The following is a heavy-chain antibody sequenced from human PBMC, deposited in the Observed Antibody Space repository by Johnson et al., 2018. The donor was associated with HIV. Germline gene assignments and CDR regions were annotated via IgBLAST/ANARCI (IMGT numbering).Heavy chain of an antibody. Sequence: QLVESGGGLIQPGGSLRLSCAASGFTVSSNYMSWVRQAPGKGLEWVSVIYNDGNTYYADSVKGRFTISRDNSKNTLYLQMNSLRAEDTAVYYCARDLRYSGYEYAFDIWGQGTMVTVSS. D-gene: IGHD5-12*01. J-gene: IGHJ3*02. CDR1: GFTVSSNY. CDR2: IYNDGNT. CDR3: ARDLRYSGYEYAFDI. V-gene: IGHV3-53*01.